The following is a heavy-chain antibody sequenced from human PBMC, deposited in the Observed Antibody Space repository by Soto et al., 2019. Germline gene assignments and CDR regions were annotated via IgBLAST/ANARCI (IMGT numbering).Heavy chain of an antibody. D-gene: IGHD2-2*01. CDR2: FDPEDGET. V-gene: IGHV1-24*01. CDR1: GYTLTELS. CDR3: ATLVVVPAAQTFDY. J-gene: IGHJ4*02. Sequence: ASVKVSCKVSGYTLTELSMHWVRQALGKGLEWMGGFDPEDGETIYAQKFQGRVTMTEDTSTDTAYMELSSLRSEDTAVYYCATLVVVPAAQTFDYWGQGTLVTVSS.